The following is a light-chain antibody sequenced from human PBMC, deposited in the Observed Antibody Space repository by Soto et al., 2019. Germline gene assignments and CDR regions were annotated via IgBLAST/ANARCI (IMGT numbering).Light chain of an antibody. V-gene: IGKV1-27*01. CDR1: QGISNY. CDR3: QKYNCATRS. CDR2: AAS. Sequence: DIQMTQSPSSLSASVGDRVTITCRASQGISNYLARYQQKPGKVPKLLIYAASTLQSGVPSRFSGSGSGTDFTLTISSLQPEYVATYYCQKYNCATRSFGQGTKLEIK. J-gene: IGKJ2*01.